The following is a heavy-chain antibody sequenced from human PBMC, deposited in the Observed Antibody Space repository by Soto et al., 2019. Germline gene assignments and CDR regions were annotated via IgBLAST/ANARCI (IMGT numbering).Heavy chain of an antibody. D-gene: IGHD2-2*01. V-gene: IGHV3-30*03. CDR2: ISYDGSNK. J-gene: IGHJ6*02. Sequence: PGGSLRLSCAASGFTFISYGMHWVRQAPGKGLEWVAVISYDGSNKYYADSVKGRFTISRDNSKNTLYLQMNSLRAEDTAVYYCATGRVVPAASILYYYYYYGMDVWGQGTTVTVSS. CDR3: ATGRVVPAASILYYYYYYGMDV. CDR1: GFTFISYG.